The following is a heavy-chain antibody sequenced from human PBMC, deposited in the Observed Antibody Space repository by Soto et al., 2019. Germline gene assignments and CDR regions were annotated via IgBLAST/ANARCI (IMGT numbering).Heavy chain of an antibody. D-gene: IGHD6-6*01. V-gene: IGHV1-3*01. CDR3: ATPGSSPYYYYYGMDV. CDR2: INAGNGNT. Sequence: GASVKVSCKASGYTFTSYAMHWVRQAPGQRLEWMGWINAGNGNTKYSQKFQGRVTITRDTSASTAYMELSSLRSEDTAVYYCATPGSSPYYYYYGMDVWGQGTTVTVSS. J-gene: IGHJ6*02. CDR1: GYTFTSYA.